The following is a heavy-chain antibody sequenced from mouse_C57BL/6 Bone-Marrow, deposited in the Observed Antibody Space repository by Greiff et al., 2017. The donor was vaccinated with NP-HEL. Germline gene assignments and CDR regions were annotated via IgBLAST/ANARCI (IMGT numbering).Heavy chain of an antibody. D-gene: IGHD1-3*01. CDR3: VNGRSGVDY. Sequence: EVKVEESGGGLVQPGGSMKLSCVASGFTFRNYSMYWVRQSPEKGLEWVAQIRLKSVNYATHYAESVKGRFTISREESKSSVYLQMNNLRAEDTGIYYCVNGRSGVDYRGQGTTLTVSS. CDR1: GFTFRNYS. V-gene: IGHV6-3*01. CDR2: IRLKSVNYAT. J-gene: IGHJ2*01.